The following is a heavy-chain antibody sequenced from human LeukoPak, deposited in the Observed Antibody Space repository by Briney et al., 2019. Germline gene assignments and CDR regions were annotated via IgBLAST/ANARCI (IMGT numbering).Heavy chain of an antibody. Sequence: PSETLSLTCTVSGDSISSYHWTWIRQPPGRGLEWIGYVYYSGSTNYNPSLKSRVTTSLDTSNNQFSLRLTSVTAADTAIYYCATYPRHCSGGTCSSIDYWGQGTLVTVSS. CDR2: VYYSGST. V-gene: IGHV4-59*08. CDR1: GDSISSYH. CDR3: ATYPRHCSGGTCSSIDY. D-gene: IGHD2-15*01. J-gene: IGHJ4*02.